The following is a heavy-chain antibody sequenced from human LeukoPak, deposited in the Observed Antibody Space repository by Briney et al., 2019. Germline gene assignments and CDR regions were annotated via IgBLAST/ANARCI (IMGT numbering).Heavy chain of an antibody. CDR3: AADRQCSSSRCYPYNFDY. V-gene: IGHV1-58*02. CDR2: IVVGSGNT. D-gene: IGHD2-2*01. J-gene: IGHJ4*02. CDR1: GFTXPSSA. Sequence: SVKVSCKASGFTXPSSAMQWVRQARGQRLEWIGWIVVGSGNTNYAQKFQERVTITRDMSTSTAYMELSSLRSEDTAVYYCAADRQCSSSRCYPYNFDYWGQGILVTVSS.